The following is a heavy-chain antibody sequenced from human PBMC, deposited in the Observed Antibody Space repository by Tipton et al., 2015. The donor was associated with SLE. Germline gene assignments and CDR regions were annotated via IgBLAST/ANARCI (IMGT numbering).Heavy chain of an antibody. CDR2: ISGSGTNK. CDR3: TIEYSSSDAFDF. CDR1: GFRFSSYE. J-gene: IGHJ4*02. V-gene: IGHV3-48*03. Sequence: SPRLSCAASGFRFSSYEMNWVRQAPGKGLEWVSYISGSGTNKYYADSVKGRFTISRDNAKNSLYLQMNSLRAEDTALYYCTIEYSSSDAFDFWGQGTLVTVSS. D-gene: IGHD6-6*01.